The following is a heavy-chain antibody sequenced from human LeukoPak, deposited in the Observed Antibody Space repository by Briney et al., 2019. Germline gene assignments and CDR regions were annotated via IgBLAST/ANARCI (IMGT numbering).Heavy chain of an antibody. Sequence: SETLSLTCAVSGGPISSGGYSWSWIRQPPGKGLEWIGYIYHSGSTYYNPSLKSRVTISVDRSKNQFSLKLSSVTAADTAVYYCARVAGNDAAGFDYWGQGTLVTVSS. J-gene: IGHJ4*02. CDR1: GGPISSGGYS. CDR3: ARVAGNDAAGFDY. D-gene: IGHD4-23*01. CDR2: IYHSGST. V-gene: IGHV4-30-2*01.